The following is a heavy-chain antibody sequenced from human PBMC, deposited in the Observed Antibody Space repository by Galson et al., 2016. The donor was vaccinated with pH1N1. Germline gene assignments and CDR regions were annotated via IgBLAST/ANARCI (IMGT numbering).Heavy chain of an antibody. CDR1: GYTFTREY. Sequence: SVKVSCKASGYTFTREYIHWVRQAPGQGLEWMGVIDPSNGGTTYSQNFQGLVTMTRDTSTNTVYMELSGLKSEDTAVYYCAKVDRDDYGDYALDYWGQGTLVTVSS. J-gene: IGHJ4*02. CDR2: IDPSNGGT. CDR3: AKVDRDDYGDYALDY. V-gene: IGHV1-46*01. D-gene: IGHD4-17*01.